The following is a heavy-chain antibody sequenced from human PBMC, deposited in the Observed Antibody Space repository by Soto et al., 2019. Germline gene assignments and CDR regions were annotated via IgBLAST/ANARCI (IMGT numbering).Heavy chain of an antibody. J-gene: IGHJ3*01. V-gene: IGHV4-59*01. Sequence: QVQLQESGPGLVKPSETLSLTCTVSGDSISSSYGSLIRQSPWKGLEWIGYIYYSGSTNYNASLTSRVHLYVNKSKNQFYLKLSSVTAADTAVYYCAKLYPYYYILTGSQIYGFDFWGQGTMVTVSS. D-gene: IGHD3-9*01. CDR2: IYYSGST. CDR3: AKLYPYYYILTGSQIYGFDF. CDR1: GDSISSSY.